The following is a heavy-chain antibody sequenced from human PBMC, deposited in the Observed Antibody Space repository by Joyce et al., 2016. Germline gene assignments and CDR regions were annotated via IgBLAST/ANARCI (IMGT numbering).Heavy chain of an antibody. CDR1: GDSFSDTSYY. J-gene: IGHJ6*02. V-gene: IGHV4-61*01. D-gene: IGHD3-10*01. Sequence: HLQESGPGLVKPSETLSLTCTISGDSFSDTSYYWSWIRQPPGKGLEWRGFIYNRETTHYNPSLGGRLSISAGAAKKQFSLRLTSVTSADTAVYYCATSLPSRVGGFQFFGLDVWGQGTTVIVS. CDR2: IYNRETT. CDR3: ATSLPSRVGGFQFFGLDV.